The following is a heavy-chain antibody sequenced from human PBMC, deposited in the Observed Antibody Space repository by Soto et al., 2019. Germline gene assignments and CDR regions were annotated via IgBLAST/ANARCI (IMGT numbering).Heavy chain of an antibody. D-gene: IGHD3-10*01. V-gene: IGHV3-15*01. CDR2: IKSKTDGGTT. Sequence: GGSLRLSCAASGFTFSNAWMSWVRQAPGKGLEWVGRIKSKTDGGTTDYAAPVKGRFTISRDDSKNTLYLQMNSLKTEDTAVYYCTTGITMVRGVTISRWFDPWGQGTLVTVSS. J-gene: IGHJ5*02. CDR3: TTGITMVRGVTISRWFDP. CDR1: GFTFSNAW.